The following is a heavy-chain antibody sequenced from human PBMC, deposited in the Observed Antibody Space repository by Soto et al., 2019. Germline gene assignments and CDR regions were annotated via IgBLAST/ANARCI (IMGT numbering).Heavy chain of an antibody. V-gene: IGHV4-59*01. D-gene: IGHD6-6*01. CDR1: GGSISSYY. CDR2: IYYSGST. J-gene: IGHJ5*02. CDR3: ARDRRRIAARPGVSWFDP. Sequence: ASETLSLTCTVSGGSISSYYWSWIRQPPGKGLEWIGYIYYSGSTNYNPSLKSRVTISVDTSKNQFSLKLSSVTAADTAVYYCARDRRRIAARPGVSWFDPWGQGTLVTVSS.